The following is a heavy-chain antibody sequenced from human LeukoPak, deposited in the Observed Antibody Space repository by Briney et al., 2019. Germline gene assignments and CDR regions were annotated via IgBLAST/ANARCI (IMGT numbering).Heavy chain of an antibody. Sequence: SVKVSCKASGGTFSSYAISWVRQAPGQGLEWMGRIIPILGIANYAQRFQGRVTITADKSTSTAYMELSRLRSEDTAVYYCARVPGNSGFFDYWGQGTLVTVSS. J-gene: IGHJ4*02. CDR2: IIPILGIA. CDR1: GGTFSSYA. CDR3: ARVPGNSGFFDY. V-gene: IGHV1-69*04. D-gene: IGHD4-23*01.